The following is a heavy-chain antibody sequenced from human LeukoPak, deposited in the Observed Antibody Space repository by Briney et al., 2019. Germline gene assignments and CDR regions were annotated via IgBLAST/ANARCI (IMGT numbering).Heavy chain of an antibody. CDR3: ASHQGGSTNDN. Sequence: SETLSLTCTVSGGSISSFYWRWIRQPPGKGREWIVYITNSGITNYNASLESRVTMSVDTSKNQFSLNLNSVTAADTAVYYCASHQGGSTNDNWGQGTLVTVSS. D-gene: IGHD5-12*01. CDR2: ITNSGIT. V-gene: IGHV4-59*08. J-gene: IGHJ4*02. CDR1: GGSISSFY.